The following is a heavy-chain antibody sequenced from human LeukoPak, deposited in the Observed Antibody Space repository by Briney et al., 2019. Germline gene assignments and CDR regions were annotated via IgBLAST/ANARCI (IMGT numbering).Heavy chain of an antibody. CDR1: AYSISSGYY. J-gene: IGHJ4*02. D-gene: IGHD6-25*01. Sequence: SETLSLTCAVSAYSISSGYYWGWIRQPPGKGLEWIASIYHSGITYSNPSLKSRVTISVDTSKNHFSLKVSSVTAADSAVYYCARQYTSGSGYYFDYWGQGALVSVSS. CDR2: IYHSGIT. V-gene: IGHV4-38-2*01. CDR3: ARQYTSGSGYYFDY.